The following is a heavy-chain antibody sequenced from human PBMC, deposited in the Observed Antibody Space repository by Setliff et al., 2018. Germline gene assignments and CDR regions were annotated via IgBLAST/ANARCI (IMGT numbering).Heavy chain of an antibody. D-gene: IGHD3-3*01. CDR2: IYTSWST. CDR1: DDSISSRHYY. Sequence: SETLSLTCTVSDDSISSRHYYWSWIRQPAGKGLEWLGHIYTSWSTNYNPSLKGRATLSIDAAKRQFSLKLTSVTAADTAVYYCARVSGFLYMDVWGKGTTVTVSS. V-gene: IGHV4-61*09. J-gene: IGHJ6*03. CDR3: ARVSGFLYMDV.